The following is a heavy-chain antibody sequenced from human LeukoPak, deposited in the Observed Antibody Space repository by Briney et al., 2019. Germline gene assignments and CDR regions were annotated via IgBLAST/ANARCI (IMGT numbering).Heavy chain of an antibody. D-gene: IGHD3-10*01. CDR3: ARGGFGSGSHFDY. Sequence: ASVKVSCKASGYTFTSYDINWVRQATGQGLEWMGWMNPNSGDTGYVQKFQGRVTMTRSTSISTAYMELSSLRSEDTAINYCARGGFGSGSHFDYWGQGTLVTVSS. CDR1: GYTFTSYD. J-gene: IGHJ4*02. V-gene: IGHV1-8*01. CDR2: MNPNSGDT.